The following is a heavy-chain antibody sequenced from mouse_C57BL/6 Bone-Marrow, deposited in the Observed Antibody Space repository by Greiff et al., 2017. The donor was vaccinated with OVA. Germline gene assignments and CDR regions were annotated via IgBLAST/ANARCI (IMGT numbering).Heavy chain of an antibody. CDR1: GFTFSDYG. V-gene: IGHV5-17*01. Sequence: EVQVVESGGGLVKPGGSLKLSCAASGFTFSDYGMHWVRQAPEKGLEWVAYISSGSSTIYYADTVKGRFTISRDNAKNTLFLQMTSLRSEDTAMYYCARIATVVAKGAMDYWGQGTSVTVSS. CDR3: ARIATVVAKGAMDY. D-gene: IGHD1-1*01. CDR2: ISSGSSTI. J-gene: IGHJ4*01.